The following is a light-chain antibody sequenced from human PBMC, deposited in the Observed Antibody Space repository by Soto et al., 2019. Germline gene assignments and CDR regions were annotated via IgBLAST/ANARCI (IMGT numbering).Light chain of an antibody. Sequence: QSALTQPASVSGSPGQSITISCTGTSGGVGGYNYVSWYQQHPGKAPKLMIYEVSNRPSGVSNRFSGSKSGNTASLTISGLQAEDEADYYCSSYTSSSTVVFGGGTKVTVL. CDR3: SSYTSSSTVV. CDR2: EVS. V-gene: IGLV2-14*01. CDR1: SGGVGGYNY. J-gene: IGLJ2*01.